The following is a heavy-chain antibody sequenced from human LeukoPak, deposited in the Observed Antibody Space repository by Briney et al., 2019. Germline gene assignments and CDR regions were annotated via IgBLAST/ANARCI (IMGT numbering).Heavy chain of an antibody. CDR2: INPSFGST. CDR1: GYTFTDYY. V-gene: IGHV1-46*01. CDR3: ARELRSVETPRYNYCDY. Sequence: DSLYVSCKASGYTFTDYYIHWVRQAPGQGLEWVGIINPSFGSTTYAQSSQRRVAMTRDSPTSTVYMKLSSLRSEDTAVYCCARELRSVETPRYNYCDYWGQGTLVTVSS. J-gene: IGHJ4*02. D-gene: IGHD4-23*01.